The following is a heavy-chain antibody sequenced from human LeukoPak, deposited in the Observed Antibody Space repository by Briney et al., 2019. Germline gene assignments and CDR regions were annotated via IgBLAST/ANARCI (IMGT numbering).Heavy chain of an antibody. CDR2: IIPIFGTA. D-gene: IGHD1-26*01. CDR1: GGTFSSYA. J-gene: IGHJ6*03. CDR3: ARGGVGADDYYYYMDV. Sequence: GSSVKVSCKASGGTFSSYAISWVRQAPGQGLEWMGRIIPIFGTANYAQKFQGRVTITTDESTSTAYMELSSLRSEDTAVYYCARGGVGADDYYYYMDVWGKGTTVTVSS. V-gene: IGHV1-69*05.